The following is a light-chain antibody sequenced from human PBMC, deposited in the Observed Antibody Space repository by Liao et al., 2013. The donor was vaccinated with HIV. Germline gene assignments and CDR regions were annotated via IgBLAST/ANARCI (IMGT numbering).Light chain of an antibody. J-gene: IGLJ2*01. Sequence: SYEVTQAPSVSVSPGQSATITCSGDKLGDKYVSWYQQRPGQSPVLVIFQDSKRPSGIPERFSGSVSGKTATLTITGTQAMDEADYYCQAWDSSTVAFGGGTKLNVL. V-gene: IGLV3-1*01. CDR1: KLGDKY. CDR2: QDS. CDR3: QAWDSSTVA.